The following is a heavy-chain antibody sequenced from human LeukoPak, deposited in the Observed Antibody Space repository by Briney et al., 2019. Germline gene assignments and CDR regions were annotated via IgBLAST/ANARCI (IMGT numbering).Heavy chain of an antibody. CDR2: IGGTGVRT. CDR3: AKDRLGGPYFFHY. D-gene: IGHD3-16*01. J-gene: IGHJ4*02. CDR1: GFTFSSYD. V-gene: IGHV3-23*01. Sequence: GGSLRLSCAASGFTFSSYDMHWVRQATGKGLEWVSAIGGTGVRTYYADSVKGRFTISRDNSKNTLYLQINTLRAEDTAVYFCAKDRLGGPYFFHYWGQGTLVTVSS.